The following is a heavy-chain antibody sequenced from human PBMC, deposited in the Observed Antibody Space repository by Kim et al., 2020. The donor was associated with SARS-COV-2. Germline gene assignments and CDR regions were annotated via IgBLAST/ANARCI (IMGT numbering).Heavy chain of an antibody. D-gene: IGHD3-22*01. J-gene: IGHJ4*02. V-gene: IGHV1-24*01. Sequence: FQGRVTMTEDTSTDTAYMELSSLRSEDTAVYYCATQGYDSSGYYLHYFDYWGQGTLVTVSS. CDR3: ATQGYDSSGYYLHYFDY.